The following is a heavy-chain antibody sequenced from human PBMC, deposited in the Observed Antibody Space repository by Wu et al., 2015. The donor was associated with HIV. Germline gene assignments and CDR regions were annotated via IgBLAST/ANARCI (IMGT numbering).Heavy chain of an antibody. Sequence: QVQLVQSGAEVKKPGASVKVSCKASGYTFTSYDINWVRQATGQGLEWMGWMNPNSGNTGYAQKFQGRVTMTRNTSISTAYMELSSLRSEDTAVYYCARVLGYCSGGSCSYYWFDPWGQGTLGHRLL. CDR2: MNPNSGNT. D-gene: IGHD2-15*01. CDR3: ARVLGYCSGGSCSYYWFDP. CDR1: GYTFTSYD. V-gene: IGHV1-8*01. J-gene: IGHJ5*02.